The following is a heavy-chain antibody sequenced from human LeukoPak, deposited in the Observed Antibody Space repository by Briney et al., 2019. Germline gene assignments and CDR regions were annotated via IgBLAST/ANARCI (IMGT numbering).Heavy chain of an antibody. J-gene: IGHJ4*02. CDR2: IYGGGST. CDR3: ARGMGSSWYYFDY. CDR1: GLTVSSHY. Sequence: GGSLRLSCAASGLTVSSHYISWVRQAPGKGLEWVSLIYGGGSTYYADSVKGRFTISRDNSKNTLYLQMNSLRAKDTAVYYCARGMGSSWYYFDYWGQGTLVTVSS. V-gene: IGHV3-53*01. D-gene: IGHD6-13*01.